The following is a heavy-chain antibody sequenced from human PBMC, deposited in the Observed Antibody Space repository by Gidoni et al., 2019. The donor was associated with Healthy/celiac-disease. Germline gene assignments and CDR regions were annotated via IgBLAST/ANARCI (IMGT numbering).Heavy chain of an antibody. D-gene: IGHD1-26*01. V-gene: IGHV4-34*01. CDR3: ARGTGYFLSG. J-gene: IGHJ4*02. CDR1: GGSFSGYY. CDR2: INHSGST. Sequence: QVQLQQWGAGLLTPSETLSLTCAVYGGSFSGYYWSWIRQPPGKGLEWIGEINHSGSTNYNPSLKSRVTISVDTSKNQFSLKLSSVTAADTALYYCARGTGYFLSGWGQGTLVTVSS.